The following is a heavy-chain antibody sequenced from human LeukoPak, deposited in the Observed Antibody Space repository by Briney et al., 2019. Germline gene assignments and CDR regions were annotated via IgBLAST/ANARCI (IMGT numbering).Heavy chain of an antibody. CDR3: TTDCDSTSCYAADAAQ. V-gene: IGHV3-15*01. D-gene: IGHD2-2*01. J-gene: IGHJ4*02. CDR1: GFTFSDYN. Sequence: PGGSLRLSCAASGFTFSDYNMNWVRQAPGKGLEWVGRMKSKTDGGTTDYAAPVKGRFTISRDDSKNTLYLQMNSLKTEDTAVYYCTTDCDSTSCYAADAAQWGQGTLVTVSS. CDR2: MKSKTDGGTT.